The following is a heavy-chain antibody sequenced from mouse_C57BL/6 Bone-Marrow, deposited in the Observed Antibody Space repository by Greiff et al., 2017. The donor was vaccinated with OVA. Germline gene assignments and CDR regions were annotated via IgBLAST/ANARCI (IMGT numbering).Heavy chain of an antibody. CDR2: ISSGSSTI. CDR3: ARSSSYCYFDV. CDR1: GFTFSDYG. Sequence: EVQLQESGGGLVKPGGSLKLSCAASGFTFSDYGMHWVRQAPEKGLEWVAYISSGSSTIYYADTVKGRFTISSDNATNTLFLQMTSLRSEDTAMYYCARSSSYCYFDVWGTGTTVTVSS. D-gene: IGHD1-1*01. J-gene: IGHJ1*03. V-gene: IGHV5-17*01.